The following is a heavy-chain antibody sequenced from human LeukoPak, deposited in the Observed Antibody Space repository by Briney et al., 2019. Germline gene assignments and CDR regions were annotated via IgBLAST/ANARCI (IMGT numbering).Heavy chain of an antibody. CDR3: ARNYYYDSSGYSYFDY. CDR1: GGSISSSSYY. Sequence: PSETLSLTCTVSGGSISSSSYYWGWIRQPPGKGLEWIGSIYYSGSTNYNPSLKSRVTISVDTSKNQFSLKLSSVTAADTAVYYCARNYYYDSSGYSYFDYWGQGTLVTVSS. J-gene: IGHJ4*02. CDR2: IYYSGST. D-gene: IGHD3-22*01. V-gene: IGHV4-39*07.